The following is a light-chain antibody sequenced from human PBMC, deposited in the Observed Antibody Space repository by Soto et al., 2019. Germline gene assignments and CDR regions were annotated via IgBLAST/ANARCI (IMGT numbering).Light chain of an antibody. V-gene: IGKV3-11*01. CDR1: ESVNRY. CDR2: DAS. Sequence: EIVLTQSPATLSFSPGERATLSCRASESVNRYLAWYKQKPGQAPRLLIYDASNRATGIPARFSGSGSGTDFTLTISSLEPEDFAVYYCQQRNNWRRGTFGQGTRLEIK. J-gene: IGKJ5*01. CDR3: QQRNNWRRGT.